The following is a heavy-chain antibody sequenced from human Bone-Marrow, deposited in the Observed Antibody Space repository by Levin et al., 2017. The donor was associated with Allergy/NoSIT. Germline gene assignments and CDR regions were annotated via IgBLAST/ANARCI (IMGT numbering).Heavy chain of an antibody. V-gene: IGHV3-20*04. D-gene: IGHD7-27*01. CDR3: ACPLTGDRFGAFDV. CDR1: GFTFDDYG. J-gene: IGHJ3*01. Sequence: GGSLRLSCAASGFTFDDYGMSWVRQAPGKGPEWVSGIDSHGWSTEYADSVKGRFTISRDNAKNSLYLQMSSLRAEDTALDYCACPLTGDRFGAFDVWGQGTMVTVSS. CDR2: IDSHGWST.